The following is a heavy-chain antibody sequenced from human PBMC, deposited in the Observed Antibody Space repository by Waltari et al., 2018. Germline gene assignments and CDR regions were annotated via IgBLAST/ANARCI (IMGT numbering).Heavy chain of an antibody. D-gene: IGHD5-18*01. CDR3: ARGYSYGATDFDY. V-gene: IGHV4-59*01. Sequence: QVQLQESGPGLVKPSETLSLTCTVSGGSISSYYWRWIRQPPGKGLEWIGYIYYSGSTNYNPSLKSRVTISVDTSKNQFSLKLSSVTAADTAVYYCARGYSYGATDFDYWGQGTLVTVSS. J-gene: IGHJ4*02. CDR1: GGSISSYY. CDR2: IYYSGST.